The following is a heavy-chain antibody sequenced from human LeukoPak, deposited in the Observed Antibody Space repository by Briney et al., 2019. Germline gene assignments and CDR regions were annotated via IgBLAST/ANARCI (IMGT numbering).Heavy chain of an antibody. J-gene: IGHJ3*02. V-gene: IGHV4-34*01. CDR3: ARDRYNWNYYDAFDI. Sequence: SETLSLTCAVYGGSFSGYYWSWIRQPPGKGLEWIGEINHSRSTNYNPSLKSRVTMSVDTSKNQFSLKLSSVTAADTAVYYCARDRYNWNYYDAFDIWGQGTMVTVSS. CDR1: GGSFSGYY. CDR2: INHSRST. D-gene: IGHD1-7*01.